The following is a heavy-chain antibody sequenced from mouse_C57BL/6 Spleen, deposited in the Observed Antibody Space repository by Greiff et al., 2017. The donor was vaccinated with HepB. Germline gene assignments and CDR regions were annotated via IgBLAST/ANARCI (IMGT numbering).Heavy chain of an antibody. CDR3: ARCITTVVATDYAMDY. D-gene: IGHD1-1*01. CDR2: ISSGSSTI. CDR1: GFTFSDYG. Sequence: EVQLVESGGGLVKPGGSLKLSCAASGFTFSDYGMHWVRQAPEKGLEWVAYISSGSSTICYADTVKGRFTISRDNAKNTLFLQMTSLRSEDTAMYYCARCITTVVATDYAMDYWGQGTSVTVSS. V-gene: IGHV5-17*01. J-gene: IGHJ4*01.